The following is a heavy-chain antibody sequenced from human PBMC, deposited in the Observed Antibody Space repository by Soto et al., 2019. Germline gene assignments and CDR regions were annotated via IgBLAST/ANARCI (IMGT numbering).Heavy chain of an antibody. J-gene: IGHJ4*02. CDR2: IYASGSP. CDR3: ARGVGSSPPRY. V-gene: IGHV4-59*01. Sequence: PSETLCLTCTISGGSISVYYWSWVRQPPGHELEWIGYIYASGSPYYNPSLRSRVTISADTSKNQISPKLTSPTAADTAVYYCARGVGSSPPRYWGRGTLVT. D-gene: IGHD1-26*01. CDR1: GGSISVYY.